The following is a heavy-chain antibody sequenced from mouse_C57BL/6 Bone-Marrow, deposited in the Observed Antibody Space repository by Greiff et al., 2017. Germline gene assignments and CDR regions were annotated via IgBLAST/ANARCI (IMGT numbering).Heavy chain of an antibody. D-gene: IGHD1-1*01. Sequence: EVQVVESGGGLVKPGGSLKLSCAASGFTFSSYAMSWVRQTPEKRLEWVATISDGGSYTYYPDNVKGRFTISRDNAKNNLYLQMSHLKAEDTAMYYCASLTTVVYFDYWCQGTTLTVSS. V-gene: IGHV5-4*01. CDR1: GFTFSSYA. J-gene: IGHJ2*01. CDR3: ASLTTVVYFDY. CDR2: ISDGGSYT.